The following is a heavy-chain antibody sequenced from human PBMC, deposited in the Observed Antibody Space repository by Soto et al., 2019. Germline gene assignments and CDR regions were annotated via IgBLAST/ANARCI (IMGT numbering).Heavy chain of an antibody. J-gene: IGHJ4*02. CDR3: ARDRYDSSGYEAPFDY. D-gene: IGHD3-22*01. CDR2: IWYDGSNK. V-gene: IGHV3-33*08. CDR1: GFTFSSYA. Sequence: SLRLSCAASGFTFSSYAMHWVRQAPGKGLEWVAVIWYDGSNKYYADSVKGRFTISRDNSKNTLYLQMNSLRDEDTAVYYCARDRYDSSGYEAPFDYWGQGTQVTVSS.